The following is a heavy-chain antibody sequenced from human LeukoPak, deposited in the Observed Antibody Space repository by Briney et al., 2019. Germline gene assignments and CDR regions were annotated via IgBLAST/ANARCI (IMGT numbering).Heavy chain of an antibody. CDR3: ARHVPSALRVVVVTSAWYFDV. D-gene: IGHD2-21*02. V-gene: IGHV4-39*01. J-gene: IGHJ2*01. CDR2: TYYTGNT. CDR1: GGSISSSRFF. Sequence: SETLSLTCTVSGGSISSSRFFWGWVRQAPGRGREWIATTYYTGNTNYNPSLERRVTISGDTSTTQFSLDLRSVTAAHPAVYSCARHVPSALRVVVVTSAWYFDVWGRGTLVTVS.